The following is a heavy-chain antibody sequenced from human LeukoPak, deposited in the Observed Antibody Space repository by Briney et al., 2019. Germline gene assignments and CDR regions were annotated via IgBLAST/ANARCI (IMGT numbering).Heavy chain of an antibody. J-gene: IGHJ4*02. V-gene: IGHV3-33*06. CDR1: GFTFSSYG. D-gene: IGHD2-15*01. CDR3: AKADCSGGSCYYSDY. Sequence: GGSLRLSCAASGFTFSSYGMHWVRQAPGKGLEWVAVIWYDGSNKYYADSVKGRFTISRDNSKNTLYLQMDSLRAEDTAVYYCAKADCSGGSCYYSDYWGQGTLVTVSS. CDR2: IWYDGSNK.